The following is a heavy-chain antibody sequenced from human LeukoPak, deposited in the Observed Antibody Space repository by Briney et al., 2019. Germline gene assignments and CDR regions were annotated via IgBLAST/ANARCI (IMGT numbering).Heavy chain of an antibody. CDR2: IIPIFGTS. V-gene: IGHV1-69*13. Sequence: SVKFSCKASGGTFTSYAFSWVRQAPGQGLEWVGGIIPIFGTSIYGRNFQGRVTITADESTSTAYMELSSLRSEDTAAYYCARDGMAVAGGYYFDYWGQGTLVTVSS. CDR1: GGTFTSYA. CDR3: ARDGMAVAGGYYFDY. J-gene: IGHJ4*02. D-gene: IGHD6-19*01.